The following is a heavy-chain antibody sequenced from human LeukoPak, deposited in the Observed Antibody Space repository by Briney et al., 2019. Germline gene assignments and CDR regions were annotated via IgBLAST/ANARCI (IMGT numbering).Heavy chain of an antibody. V-gene: IGHV4-59*01. CDR3: ARDASYPGYSYGFTWFDP. CDR2: IYYSGST. J-gene: IGHJ5*02. CDR1: GGSISSYY. D-gene: IGHD5-18*01. Sequence: PSETLSLTCTVSGGSISSYYWSWIRQPPGKGLEWIGYIYYSGSTNYNPSLKSQVTISVDTSKNQFSLKLSSVTAADTAVYYCARDASYPGYSYGFTWFDPWGQGTLVTVSS.